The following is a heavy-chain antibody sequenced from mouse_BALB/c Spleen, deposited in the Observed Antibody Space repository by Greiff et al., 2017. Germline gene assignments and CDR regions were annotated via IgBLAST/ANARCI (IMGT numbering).Heavy chain of an antibody. D-gene: IGHD1-2*01. CDR1: GFTFSSYG. V-gene: IGHV5-6*01. CDR3: ARGLITTATYFDY. Sequence: EVQRVESGGDLVKPGGSLKLSCAASGFTFSSYGMSWVRQTPDKRLEWVATISSGGSYTYYPDSVKGRFTISRDNAKNTLYLQMSSLKSEDTAMYYCARGLITTATYFDYWGQGTTLTVSS. CDR2: ISSGGSYT. J-gene: IGHJ2*01.